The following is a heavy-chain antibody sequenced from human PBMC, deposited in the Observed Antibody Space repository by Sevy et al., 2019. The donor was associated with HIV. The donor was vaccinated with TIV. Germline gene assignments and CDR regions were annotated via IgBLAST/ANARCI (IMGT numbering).Heavy chain of an antibody. V-gene: IGHV3-20*04. CDR2: INWNGGST. J-gene: IGHJ4*02. Sequence: GGSLRLSCAASGFTFDDYGMSWVRQAPGKGLEWVSGINWNGGSTGYADSVKGRFTISRDNAKNSLYLQMNSLRAEDTASYYCAGNIAAAAAGGYWGQGTLVTVSS. CDR1: GFTFDDYG. D-gene: IGHD6-13*01. CDR3: AGNIAAAAAGGY.